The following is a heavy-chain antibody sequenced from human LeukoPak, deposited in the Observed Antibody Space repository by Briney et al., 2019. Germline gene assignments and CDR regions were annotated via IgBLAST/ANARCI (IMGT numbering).Heavy chain of an antibody. J-gene: IGHJ4*02. CDR3: AREDLGPSLTALISVSVDRNAFDY. CDR2: ISTSGDYK. Sequence: GGSLRLSCAASGFTFSSSSMNWVRQAPGKGLEWVSSISTSGDYKHYADSVKGRFTISRDNAKNSLYLQMNSLRAEDTAVYYCAREDLGPSLTALISVSVDRNAFDYWGQGTLVTVSS. D-gene: IGHD6-19*01. V-gene: IGHV3-21*01. CDR1: GFTFSSSS.